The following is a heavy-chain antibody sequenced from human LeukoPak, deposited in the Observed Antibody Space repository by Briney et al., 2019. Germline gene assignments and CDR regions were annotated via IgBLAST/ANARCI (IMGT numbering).Heavy chain of an antibody. J-gene: IGHJ6*03. V-gene: IGHV3-30*02. Sequence: GGSLRLSRAASGFTFSSYGMHWVRQAPGKGLEWVAFIRYDGSNKYYADSVKGRFTISRDNSKNTLYLQMNSLRAEDTAVYYCAKDRGGSGWYDYYYYYMDVWGKGTTVTVSS. D-gene: IGHD6-19*01. CDR2: IRYDGSNK. CDR3: AKDRGGSGWYDYYYYYMDV. CDR1: GFTFSSYG.